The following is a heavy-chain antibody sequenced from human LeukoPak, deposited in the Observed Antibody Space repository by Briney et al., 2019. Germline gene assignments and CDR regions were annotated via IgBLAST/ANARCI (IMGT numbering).Heavy chain of an antibody. CDR2: IDTSSTTK. Sequence: GGSLRLSCAASGFSFSSSGMNWVRQAPGKGLEWVSYIDTSSTTKNYADSVKGRFTISRDNAKNSLYLQMNSLRAEDTAVYYCAGHSSGWYSHYWGQGTLVTVSS. D-gene: IGHD6-19*01. J-gene: IGHJ4*02. V-gene: IGHV3-48*01. CDR3: AGHSSGWYSHY. CDR1: GFSFSSSG.